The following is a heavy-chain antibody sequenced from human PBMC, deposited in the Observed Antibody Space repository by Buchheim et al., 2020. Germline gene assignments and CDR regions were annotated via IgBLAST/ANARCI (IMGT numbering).Heavy chain of an antibody. CDR2: INHSGST. J-gene: IGHJ4*02. CDR3: ARPKYSSSWYAY. Sequence: QVQLQQWGAGLLKPSETLSLTCAVYGGSFSGYYWSWIRQPPGKGLEWIGEINHSGSTNYNPSLKSRVTISVDTSKNQFSLKLGSVTAADTAVYYCARPKYSSSWYAYWGQGTL. CDR1: GGSFSGYY. D-gene: IGHD6-13*01. V-gene: IGHV4-34*01.